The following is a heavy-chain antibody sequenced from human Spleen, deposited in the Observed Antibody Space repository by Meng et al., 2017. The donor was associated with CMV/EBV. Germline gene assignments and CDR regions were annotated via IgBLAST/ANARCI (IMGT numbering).Heavy chain of an antibody. D-gene: IGHD1-26*01. J-gene: IGHJ4*02. CDR2: TYYRSKWYN. CDR1: GDSVASNSVA. CDR3: ARHNGGTYRFDC. V-gene: IGHV6-1*01. Sequence: QVKLPQSGPGLVKPSQTLSLTCVLSGDSVASNSVAWAWIRQSPSRGLEWLGRTYYRSKWYNDYAMFVKSRITISQDTSKNQFSLQLNSVTPEDTAVYYCARHNGGTYRFDCWGQGTLVTVSS.